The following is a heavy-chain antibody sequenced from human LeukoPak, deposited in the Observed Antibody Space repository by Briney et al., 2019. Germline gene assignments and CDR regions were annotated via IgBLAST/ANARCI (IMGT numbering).Heavy chain of an antibody. J-gene: IGHJ3*02. Sequence: SETLSLTCTVSGGSITSSSKYWGWIRQPPGKGLEWIGSIYYSGTTYYNPSLKSRVTISVDTSKNQFSLKLSSVTAADTAVYYCARAITMIVVVKGGDAFDIWGQGTMVTVSS. CDR2: IYYSGTT. CDR1: GGSITSSSKY. CDR3: ARAITMIVVVKGGDAFDI. V-gene: IGHV4-39*07. D-gene: IGHD3-22*01.